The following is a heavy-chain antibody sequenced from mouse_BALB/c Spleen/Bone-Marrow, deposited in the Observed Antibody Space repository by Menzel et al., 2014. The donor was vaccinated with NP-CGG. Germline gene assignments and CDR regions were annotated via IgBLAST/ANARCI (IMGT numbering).Heavy chain of an antibody. D-gene: IGHD2-13*01. V-gene: IGHV5-6-3*01. Sequence: EVQLQESGGGLVQPGGSLKLSCAASGFTFSNYGMSWVRQTPDKRLDLVATINSNGGTTYYPDSVKGRFTISRDNAKNTLYLQMSSLKSEDTAMYFRARGLYYVAYGPGFAYWGQGTLVTVSA. CDR2: INSNGGTT. J-gene: IGHJ3*01. CDR1: GFTFSNYG. CDR3: ARGLYYVAYGPGFAY.